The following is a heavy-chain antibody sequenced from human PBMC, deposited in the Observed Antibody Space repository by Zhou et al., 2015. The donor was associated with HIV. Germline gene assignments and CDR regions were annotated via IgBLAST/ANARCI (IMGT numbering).Heavy chain of an antibody. D-gene: IGHD3-10*01. CDR3: ARGIQSGGYYYGSGRSRGRFYFDY. Sequence: QVQLVQSGAEVKKPGSSVKVSCKASGGTFSSYAISWVRQAPGQGLEWMGGIIPIFGTANYAQKFQGRVTITADESTSTAYMELSSLRSEDTAVYYCARGIQSGGYYYGSGRSRGRFYFDYWGQGTLVTVSS. CDR2: IIPIFGTA. CDR1: GGTFSSYA. J-gene: IGHJ4*02. V-gene: IGHV1-69*12.